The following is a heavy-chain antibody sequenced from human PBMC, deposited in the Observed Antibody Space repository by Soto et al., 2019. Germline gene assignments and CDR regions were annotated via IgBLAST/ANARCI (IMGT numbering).Heavy chain of an antibody. V-gene: IGHV5-51*01. J-gene: IGHJ6*02. CDR3: ARLSYCDGDCTARPYDYYGMVV. D-gene: IGHD2-21*02. CDR1: GYSFTSYH. Sequence: EVQLVQSGAEVKKPGESLKISCKGSGYSFTSYHIVWVRQMPGKGLEWMGIIYPGDSETRYSPSLQGQVTMSADKSTGSAYLQRGRLKASDTAMYYCARLSYCDGDCTARPYDYYGMVVRGQGTTVTVSS. CDR2: IYPGDSET.